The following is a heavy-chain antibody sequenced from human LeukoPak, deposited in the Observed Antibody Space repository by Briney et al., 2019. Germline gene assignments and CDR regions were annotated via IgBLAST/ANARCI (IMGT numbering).Heavy chain of an antibody. CDR2: ISGGGDST. V-gene: IGHV3-23*01. CDR1: GFTFSSYA. Sequence: GGSLRLSCAASGFTFSSYAMSWVRQAPGKGLEWVSGISGGGDSTYYADSVKGRFTISRDNSKNTLYLQMNSLRAEDTAVYYCAGSFGVVIANFDYWGQGTLVTVSS. D-gene: IGHD3-3*01. J-gene: IGHJ4*02. CDR3: AGSFGVVIANFDY.